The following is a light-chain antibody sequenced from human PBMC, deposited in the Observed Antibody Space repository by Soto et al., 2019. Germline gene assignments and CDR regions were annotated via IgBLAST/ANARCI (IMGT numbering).Light chain of an antibody. CDR1: SSDVGGYNY. V-gene: IGLV2-14*01. J-gene: IGLJ2*01. CDR3: SSYTSSSTLYVV. CDR2: DVS. Sequence: QSALTQPASVSGSPGQSITISCTGTSSDVGGYNYVSWYQQHPGKAPKLMIYDVSNRPSGVSNRFSGSKSGNTASLTISGLQAEDEAVYYCSSYTSSSTLYVVFGGGTQLTVL.